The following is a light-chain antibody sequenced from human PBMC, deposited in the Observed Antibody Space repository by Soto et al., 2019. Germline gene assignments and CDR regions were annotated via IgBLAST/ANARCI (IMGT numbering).Light chain of an antibody. Sequence: EVVMTQSPATLSVSPGERATLSCRASQSVSSNLAWYQQKPGQAPSLLIYGASTRATGTPARFSGSGSGTDFTLTISRLEPEDFAVYYCQQYGSSPPALTFGGGTKVDIK. V-gene: IGKV3-15*01. CDR1: QSVSSN. CDR2: GAS. J-gene: IGKJ4*01. CDR3: QQYGSSPPALT.